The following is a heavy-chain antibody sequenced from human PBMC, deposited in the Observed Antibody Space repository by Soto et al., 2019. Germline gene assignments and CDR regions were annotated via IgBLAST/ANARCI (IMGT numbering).Heavy chain of an antibody. J-gene: IGHJ3*02. D-gene: IGHD1-26*01. CDR3: VKDFTHGGKWEPSQLAFDI. V-gene: IGHV3-64D*08. CDR1: GFTFSSYA. Sequence: EVQLVESGGGLVQPGGSLRLSCSASGFTFSSYAMHWVRQAPGKGLEYVSAISSNGGSTYYADSVKGRFTISRDNSKNTLYLQMSSLRAEDTAVYYCVKDFTHGGKWEPSQLAFDIWGQGKMVTVSS. CDR2: ISSNGGST.